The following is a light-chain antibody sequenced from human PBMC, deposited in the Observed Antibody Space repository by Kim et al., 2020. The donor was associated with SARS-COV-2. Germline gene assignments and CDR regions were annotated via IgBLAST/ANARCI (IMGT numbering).Light chain of an antibody. CDR2: QDS. CDR3: QAWDSSTEV. Sequence: SYELTQPPSVSVSPGQTASITCSGDKLGDKYACWYQQKPGQSPVRVIYQDSKRPSGIPERFSGSNSGNTATLTISGTQAMDEADYYCQAWDSSTEVFGGGTQLTVL. CDR1: KLGDKY. J-gene: IGLJ3*02. V-gene: IGLV3-1*01.